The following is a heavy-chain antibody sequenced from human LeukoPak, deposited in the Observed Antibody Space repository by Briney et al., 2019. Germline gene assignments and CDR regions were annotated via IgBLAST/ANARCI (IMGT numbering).Heavy chain of an antibody. CDR1: GFTLGSYW. Sequence: GGSLRLSCAASGFTLGSYWMHWVRQAPGKGLVWVSQITTDGSTINYADSVRGRFTISRDNAENTLYLEMKSLRAEDTAVYYCARGVNMRSSSWSDRRFDYWGQGTLVTVSS. D-gene: IGHD6-13*01. CDR2: ITTDGSTI. J-gene: IGHJ4*02. CDR3: ARGVNMRSSSWSDRRFDY. V-gene: IGHV3-74*01.